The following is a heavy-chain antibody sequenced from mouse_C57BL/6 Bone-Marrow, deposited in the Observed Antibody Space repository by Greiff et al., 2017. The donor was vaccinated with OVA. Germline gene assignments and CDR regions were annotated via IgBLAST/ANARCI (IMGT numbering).Heavy chain of an antibody. V-gene: IGHV5-17*01. CDR3: ARRYGSSYVYFDV. CDR1: GFTFSDYG. CDR2: ISSGSSTI. Sequence: EVQVVESGGGLVKPGGSLKLSCAASGFTFSDYGMHWVRQAPEKGLEWVAYISSGSSTIYYADTVKGRFTISRDNAKNTLFLQMTSLRSEDTAMYYCARRYGSSYVYFDVWGTGTTVTVSS. J-gene: IGHJ1*03. D-gene: IGHD1-1*01.